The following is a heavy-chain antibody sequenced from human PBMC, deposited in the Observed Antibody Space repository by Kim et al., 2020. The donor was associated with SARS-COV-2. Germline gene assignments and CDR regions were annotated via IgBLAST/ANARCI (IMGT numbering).Heavy chain of an antibody. J-gene: IGHJ6*02. CDR2: IYYVGSS. D-gene: IGHD5-12*01. CDR1: GGSVSTYY. V-gene: IGHV4-59*02. CDR3: ARGLLRQDYFALDV. Sequence: SETLSLTCTVSGGSVSTYYWTWIRQPPGKGLEWIGYIYYVGSSNYNPSLKSRVTISADTSKNEFSLKLSSVTTADTAVYYCARGLLRQDYFALDVWGQGT.